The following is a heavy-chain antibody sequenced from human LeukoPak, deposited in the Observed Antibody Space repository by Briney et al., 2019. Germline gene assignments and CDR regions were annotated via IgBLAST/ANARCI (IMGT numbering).Heavy chain of an antibody. CDR2: INGGGDDT. CDR1: GFIFNNYA. Sequence: GGSLRLSCAASGFIFNNYAMSWVRQAPGEGLEWVSAINGGGDDTRYADSVRGRFTISRDNSKNTVSLQMNSLRAEDTAVYYCARAGVAAAGIADWFDPWGQGTLVTVSS. D-gene: IGHD6-13*01. J-gene: IGHJ5*02. V-gene: IGHV3-23*01. CDR3: ARAGVAAAGIADWFDP.